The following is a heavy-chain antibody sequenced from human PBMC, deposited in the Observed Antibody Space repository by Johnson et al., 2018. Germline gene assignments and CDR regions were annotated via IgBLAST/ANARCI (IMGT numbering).Heavy chain of an antibody. CDR1: GFTFDDYA. Sequence: EVQLLESGGGLVQPGRSLRLSCAASGFTFDDYAMHWVRQAPGKGLEWVSGISWNSGSIGYADSVKGRFTISRDNAKNSLYLQMNSLRAEDTALYYCAKARALYYYMDVWGKGTTVTVSS. V-gene: IGHV3-9*01. J-gene: IGHJ6*03. CDR3: AKARALYYYMDV. CDR2: ISWNSGSI.